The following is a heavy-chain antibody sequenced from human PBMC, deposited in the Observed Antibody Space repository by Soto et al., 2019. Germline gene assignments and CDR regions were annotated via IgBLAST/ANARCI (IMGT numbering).Heavy chain of an antibody. V-gene: IGHV4-34*01. CDR1: GGSFSGYY. CDR3: ERGPTPIQLWTSYYFDY. D-gene: IGHD5-18*01. Sequence: SETLSLTCAVYGGSFSGYYWSWIRQPPGKGLEWIGEINHSGSTNYNPSLKSRVTISVDTSKNQFSLKLSSVTAADTAVYYCERGPTPIQLWTSYYFDYWGQGTLVTVSS. J-gene: IGHJ4*02. CDR2: INHSGST.